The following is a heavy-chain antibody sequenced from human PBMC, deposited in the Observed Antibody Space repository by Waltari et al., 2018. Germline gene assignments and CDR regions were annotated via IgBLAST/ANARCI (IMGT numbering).Heavy chain of an antibody. CDR3: SGRGSGSYYIPFDY. CDR2: LNHSGST. V-gene: IGHV4-38-2*01. D-gene: IGHD3-10*01. Sequence: QVQLQESGPGLVKPSETLSLTCAVSGYSISSGYYWGWIRQPPGKGLEWIGELNHSGSTNYNPSLKSRVTISVDTSKNQFSLKLSSVTAADTAVYYCSGRGSGSYYIPFDYWGQGTLVTVSS. J-gene: IGHJ4*02. CDR1: GYSISSGYY.